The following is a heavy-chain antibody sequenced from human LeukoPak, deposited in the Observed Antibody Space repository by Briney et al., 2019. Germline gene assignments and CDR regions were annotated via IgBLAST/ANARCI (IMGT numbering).Heavy chain of an antibody. CDR2: ISGSGGST. V-gene: IGHV3-23*01. CDR3: AKDGPHYYDSSGYIGY. D-gene: IGHD3-22*01. Sequence: TGGSLRLSCAASGFTFSSYAMSWVRQAPGKGREWVSAISGSGGSTYYADSVKGRFTISRENSKNTLYMQMNSLRAEDTAVYYCAKDGPHYYDSSGYIGYWGQGTLVTVSS. J-gene: IGHJ4*02. CDR1: GFTFSSYA.